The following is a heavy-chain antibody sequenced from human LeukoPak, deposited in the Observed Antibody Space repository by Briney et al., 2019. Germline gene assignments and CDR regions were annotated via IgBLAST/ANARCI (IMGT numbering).Heavy chain of an antibody. CDR3: ARRGDSSGWSVIDY. CDR1: GGSISSYY. Sequence: SETLSLTCTVPGGSISSYYWSWIRQPPGKGLEWVGYIYYSGSTNYNPSLKSRVTISVDTSKNQFSLKLSSVTAADTAVYYCARRGDSSGWSVIDYWGQGTLVTVSS. CDR2: IYYSGST. V-gene: IGHV4-59*08. J-gene: IGHJ4*02. D-gene: IGHD6-19*01.